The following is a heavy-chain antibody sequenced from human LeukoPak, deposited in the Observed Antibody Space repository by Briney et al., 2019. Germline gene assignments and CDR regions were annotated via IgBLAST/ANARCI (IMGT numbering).Heavy chain of an antibody. D-gene: IGHD3-10*01. Sequence: ASVKVSCKTSGYTFTSYGISWVRQAPGQGLEWMGWISAYNGNTNYAQKLQGRVTMTTDTSTSTAYMELRSLRSDDTAVYYCAAVLLWFGELLYYFDYWGQGTLVTVSS. CDR2: ISAYNGNT. CDR3: AAVLLWFGELLYYFDY. CDR1: GYTFTSYG. V-gene: IGHV1-18*01. J-gene: IGHJ4*02.